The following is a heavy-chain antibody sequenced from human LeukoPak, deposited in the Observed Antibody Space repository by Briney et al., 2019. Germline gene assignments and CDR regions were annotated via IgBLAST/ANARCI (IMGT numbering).Heavy chain of an antibody. CDR3: ARRHHEWFDP. CDR2: INPYNADT. Sequence: GASVKVSCKASGYTFTSHGVTWVRQAPGQGLEWMGWINPYNADTNYARGLQGRLTLTTDTSTSIAYMELRSLRSDDTAVYYCARRHHEWFDPWGQGTLVIVSS. D-gene: IGHD1-14*01. J-gene: IGHJ5*02. V-gene: IGHV1-18*01. CDR1: GYTFTSHG.